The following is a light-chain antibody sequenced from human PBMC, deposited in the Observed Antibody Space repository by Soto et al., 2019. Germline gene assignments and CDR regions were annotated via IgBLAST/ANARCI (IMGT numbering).Light chain of an antibody. CDR1: QDISSW. Sequence: DIQMTQSPSYVSASVGDRVTLTCRASQDISSWLAWYQQKPGKAPKLLIYAASRLHRGVPSRFRGSGSGTDFTLTISSLQSEDFATYYCQQANSFPLVTFGGGTKVEIK. J-gene: IGKJ4*01. CDR2: AAS. CDR3: QQANSFPLVT. V-gene: IGKV1-12*01.